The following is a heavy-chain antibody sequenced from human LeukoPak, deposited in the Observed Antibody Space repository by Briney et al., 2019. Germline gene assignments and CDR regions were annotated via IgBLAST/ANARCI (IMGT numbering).Heavy chain of an antibody. V-gene: IGHV4-30-4*01. J-gene: IGHJ4*02. D-gene: IGHD5/OR15-5a*01. CDR1: GVSISSGDSY. CDR2: ITYSGST. Sequence: PSETLSLTCTVSGVSISSGDSYWSWIRQPPGKGLEWIGSITYSGSTYYNPSLKSRVAISLDTSQNQFSLKLSSVTAADTAVYYCGRASTDGSDYWGQGSLVTVCS. CDR3: GRASTDGSDY.